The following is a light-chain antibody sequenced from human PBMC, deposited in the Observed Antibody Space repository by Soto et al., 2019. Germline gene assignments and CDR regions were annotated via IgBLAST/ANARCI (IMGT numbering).Light chain of an antibody. J-gene: IGKJ3*01. CDR2: DAS. CDR3: QQYNSYPIT. Sequence: DIQMTQSPSTLSASVGDRVTITCRASQSISSWLAWYQQKPRKAPKLLIYDASSLESGVPSRFSGSGSGTEFTLTISSLQPDDFATYYCQQYNSYPITFGPGTKVDIK. V-gene: IGKV1-5*01. CDR1: QSISSW.